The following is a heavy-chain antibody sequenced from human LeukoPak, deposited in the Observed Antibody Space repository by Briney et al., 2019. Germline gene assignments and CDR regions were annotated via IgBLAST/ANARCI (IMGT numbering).Heavy chain of an antibody. J-gene: IGHJ5*02. D-gene: IGHD3-16*01. CDR2: MNPNSGNT. CDR3: ARIDGGGTGIQGFDP. CDR1: GYTFTSYD. V-gene: IGHV1-8*03. Sequence: ASVKVSCKASGYTFTSYDINWARQATGQRLEWMGWMNPNSGNTGYAQKFQGRVTITRNTSISTAYMELSSLRSEDTAVYYCARIDGGGTGIQGFDPWGQGTLVTVSS.